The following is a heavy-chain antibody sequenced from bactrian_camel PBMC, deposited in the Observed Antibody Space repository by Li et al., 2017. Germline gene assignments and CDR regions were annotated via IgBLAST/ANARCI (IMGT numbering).Heavy chain of an antibody. Sequence: HVQLVESGGGLVQPGGSLTLSCAVSGFTESTYSLAWFHQRPGKEREGVAALSSSGLRTYYADSVKGRFTISRDNAKNMVYLHLNSLKTEDMAMYYCANTVAGSPYYWGQGTQVTVS. J-gene: IGHJ4*01. CDR3: ANTVAGSPYY. CDR1: GFTESTYS. V-gene: IGHV3S1*01. CDR2: LSSSGLRT. D-gene: IGHD6*01.